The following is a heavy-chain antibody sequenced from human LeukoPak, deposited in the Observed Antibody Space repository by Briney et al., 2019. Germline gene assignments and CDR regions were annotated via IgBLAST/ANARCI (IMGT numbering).Heavy chain of an antibody. V-gene: IGHV4-39*07. CDR3: ARGAGYFDL. J-gene: IGHJ2*01. CDR2: TYYSGST. CDR1: GGSISSSSYY. Sequence: PSETLSLTCTVSGGSISSSSYYWGWIRQPPGKGLEWIGSTYYSGSTYYNPSLKSRVTISVDTSKNQFSLKLSSVTAADTAVYYCARGAGYFDLWGRGTLVTVSS.